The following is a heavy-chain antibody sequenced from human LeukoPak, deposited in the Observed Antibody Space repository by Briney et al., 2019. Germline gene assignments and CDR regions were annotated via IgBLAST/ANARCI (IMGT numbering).Heavy chain of an antibody. V-gene: IGHV3-21*01. CDR3: ARDPVRPDDSSGFSLYFDY. CDR2: ISSSSSYI. Sequence: GGSLRLSCAASGFTFSSYSMNWVRQAPGRGLEWVSSISSSSSYIYYADSVKGRFTISRDNAKNSLYLQMNSLRAEDTAVYYCARDPVRPDDSSGFSLYFDYWGQGTLVTVSS. CDR1: GFTFSSYS. J-gene: IGHJ4*02. D-gene: IGHD3-22*01.